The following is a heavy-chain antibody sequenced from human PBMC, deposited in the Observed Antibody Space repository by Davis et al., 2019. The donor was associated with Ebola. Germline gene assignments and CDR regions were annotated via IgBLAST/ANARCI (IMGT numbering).Heavy chain of an antibody. CDR3: ARGEFWSGYPPNWYFDL. D-gene: IGHD3-3*01. Sequence: LRLSCTVSGGSITAAYWSWIRQPPGKGLEWIGYIYHSGSTYYNPSLKSRVTISVDRSKNQFSLKLSSVTAADTAVYYCARGEFWSGYPPNWYFDLWGRGTLVTVSS. V-gene: IGHV4-30-2*01. J-gene: IGHJ2*01. CDR1: GGSITAAY. CDR2: IYHSGST.